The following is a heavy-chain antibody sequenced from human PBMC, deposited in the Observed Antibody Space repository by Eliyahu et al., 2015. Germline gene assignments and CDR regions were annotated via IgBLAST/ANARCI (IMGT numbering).Heavy chain of an antibody. CDR3: ARANDSSGYSY. Sequence: QVQLQETGPGLVKPSQTLSLTCTVSGASISGSAYYWTWXRQVPGKGLEWIEYIYYSGTTNINPSLKSRASMSVDTSRNQFSLRLSSVTAADTAVYYCARANDSSGYSYWGQGTLVAVSS. J-gene: IGHJ1*01. CDR2: IYYSGTT. CDR1: GASISGSAYY. D-gene: IGHD3-22*01. V-gene: IGHV4-31*03.